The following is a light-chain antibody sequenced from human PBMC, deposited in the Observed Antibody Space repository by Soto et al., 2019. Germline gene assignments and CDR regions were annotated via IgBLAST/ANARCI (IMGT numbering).Light chain of an antibody. CDR1: SSNIGNNY. Sequence: QSVLTQPPSVSAAPGQKVTISCSGSSSNIGNNYVSWYQQLPGTAPKLLIYENNKRPSGIPDRFSGSKSGTSATLGITGLQTGDEADYYCGTWDSSLSVRVFGTGTQLTVL. V-gene: IGLV1-51*02. J-gene: IGLJ1*01. CDR2: ENN. CDR3: GTWDSSLSVRV.